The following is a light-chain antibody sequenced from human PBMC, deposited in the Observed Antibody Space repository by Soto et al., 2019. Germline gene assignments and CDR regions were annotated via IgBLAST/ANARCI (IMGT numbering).Light chain of an antibody. CDR3: QQSYSTPPYT. J-gene: IGKJ2*01. V-gene: IGKV1-39*01. CDR2: AAS. CDR1: QSISSY. Sequence: DIPMTQSPSSLSASVGDRVTITCRASQSISSYLNWYQQKPGKAPKLLIYAASSLQSGVPSRFSGSGSGTDFTLTISSLQPEDFATYYCQQSYSTPPYTFGQGIKLEIK.